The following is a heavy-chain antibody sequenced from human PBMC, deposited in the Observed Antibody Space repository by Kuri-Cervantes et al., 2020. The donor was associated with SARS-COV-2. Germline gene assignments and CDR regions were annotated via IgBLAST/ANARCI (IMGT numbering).Heavy chain of an antibody. J-gene: IGHJ4*02. Sequence: ASVKVSCKASGYTFTSYYMHWVRQAPGQGLEWMGIINPSGGSTSYAQKFRGRVTMTRNTSISTAYMELSSLRSEDTAVYYCARAPYNSGRRGADYWGQGTLVTVSS. V-gene: IGHV1-46*01. D-gene: IGHD1-26*01. CDR2: INPSGGST. CDR1: GYTFTSYY. CDR3: ARAPYNSGRRGADY.